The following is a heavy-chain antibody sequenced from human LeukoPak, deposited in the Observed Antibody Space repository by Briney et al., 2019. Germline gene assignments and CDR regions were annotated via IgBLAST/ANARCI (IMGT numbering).Heavy chain of an antibody. CDR1: GFTFSTYA. CDR3: ARSITIFGLVIYYFDF. CDR2: ISGSDGKT. D-gene: IGHD3-3*01. V-gene: IGHV3-23*01. Sequence: GGSLRLSCAASGFTFSTYAMTWVRQAPGKGLGWVSTISGSDGKTYYADSVKGRCTISRDNSKNTLYPQMNSLGAEDTAVYYCARSITIFGLVIYYFDFWGQGTLVTVSS. J-gene: IGHJ4*02.